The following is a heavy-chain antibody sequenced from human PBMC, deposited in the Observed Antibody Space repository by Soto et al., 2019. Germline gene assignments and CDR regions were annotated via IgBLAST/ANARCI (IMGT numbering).Heavy chain of an antibody. V-gene: IGHV3-23*01. CDR1: GFTFSSYA. CDR3: AKERSNDGGNSNGYFDL. D-gene: IGHD2-15*01. Sequence: ELQLLESGGGLVQPGGSLRLSCAASGFTFSSYAMSWVRQSPGKGLEWVSGISGSGGRTYYAGSVKGRFTISRDTSMNTAYLQMNSLRVEDTAVYYCAKERSNDGGNSNGYFDLWGRGTLVTVSS. CDR2: ISGSGGRT. J-gene: IGHJ2*01.